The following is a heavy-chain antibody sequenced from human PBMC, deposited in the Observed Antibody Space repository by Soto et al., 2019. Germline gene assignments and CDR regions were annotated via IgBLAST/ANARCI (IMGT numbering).Heavy chain of an antibody. CDR2: ISGSGGST. J-gene: IGHJ4*02. D-gene: IGHD1-20*01. CDR3: ANDPSNWNHVHY. V-gene: IGHV3-23*01. CDR1: GFTFSSYA. Sequence: GGSLRLSCAASGFTFSSYAMSWVRQAPGKGLEWASAISGSGGSTYYADSVKGRFTISKDNSKNTLYLHMNSLRAEDTAVYYCANDPSNWNHVHYWGQGTLVTVSS.